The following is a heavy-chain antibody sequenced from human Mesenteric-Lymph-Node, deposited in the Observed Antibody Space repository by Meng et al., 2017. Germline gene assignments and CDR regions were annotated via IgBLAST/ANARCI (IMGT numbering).Heavy chain of an antibody. V-gene: IGHV3-7*01. CDR2: IKQDGSEK. CDR1: GFTFSSHN. Sequence: GESLKISCAASGFTFSSHNMIWVRQAPGKGLEWVANIKQDGSEKYYVDSVKGRFTISRDNAKNSLYLQMNSLRAEDKAVYYCARHARRGTMIVVVTNKVDFDYWGQGTLVTVSS. CDR3: ARHARRGTMIVVVTNKVDFDY. J-gene: IGHJ4*02. D-gene: IGHD3-22*01.